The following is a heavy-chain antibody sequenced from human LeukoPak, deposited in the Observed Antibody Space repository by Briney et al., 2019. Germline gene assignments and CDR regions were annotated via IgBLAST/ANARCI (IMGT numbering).Heavy chain of an antibody. Sequence: ASVKVSCKASGYTFTSYGISWVRQAPGQGLEWMGWISAYNGNTNYAQKLQGRVTMTTDTSTSTAYMELSSLRSEDTAVYYCARGRYCSSTSCSLRTYNWFDPWGQGTLVTVSS. CDR2: ISAYNGNT. CDR3: ARGRYCSSTSCSLRTYNWFDP. D-gene: IGHD2-2*01. V-gene: IGHV1-18*01. CDR1: GYTFTSYG. J-gene: IGHJ5*02.